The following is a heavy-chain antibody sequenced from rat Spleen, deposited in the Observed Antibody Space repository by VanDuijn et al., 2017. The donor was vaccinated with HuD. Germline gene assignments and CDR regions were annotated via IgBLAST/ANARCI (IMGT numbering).Heavy chain of an antibody. Sequence: EVQLVESGGGLVQPGRSLKLSCVASGFTFNYYWMTWIRQAPGKGLEWVATITGSGDTTFYPDSVTGRFTISRDNAKSTLYRQMNILRSEDTATYYCTTDTFYDGTYYPGGFDYWGQGVMVTVSS. D-gene: IGHD1-12*02. CDR3: TTDTFYDGTYYPGGFDY. CDR2: ITGSGDTT. CDR1: GFTFNYYW. J-gene: IGHJ2*01. V-gene: IGHV5-31*01.